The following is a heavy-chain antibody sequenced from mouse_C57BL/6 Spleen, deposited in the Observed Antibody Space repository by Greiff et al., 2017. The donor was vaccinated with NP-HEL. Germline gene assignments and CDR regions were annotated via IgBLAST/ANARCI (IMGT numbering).Heavy chain of an antibody. Sequence: PLPPPWSELFPPVASVTLSCTASVSTFPSSWMHCVKQRPVQGLEWIGNINPSNGGTNYNEKFKSKATLTVDKSSSTAYMQLSSLTSEDSAVYYCALRYFDVWGTGTTVTVSS. CDR3: ALRYFDV. CDR1: VSTFPSSW. J-gene: IGHJ1*03. CDR2: INPSNGGT. V-gene: IGHV1-53*01.